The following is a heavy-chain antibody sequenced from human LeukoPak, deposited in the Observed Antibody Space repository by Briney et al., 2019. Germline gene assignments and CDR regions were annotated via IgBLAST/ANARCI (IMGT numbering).Heavy chain of an antibody. CDR1: GGTFSSYA. D-gene: IGHD3-10*01. V-gene: IGHV1-69*10. J-gene: IGHJ4*02. CDR2: IIPILGTA. CDR3: ARLVGWLGYYYGSGSQGDFDY. Sequence: ASVKVSCKASGGTFSSYAISWVRQAPGQGLEWMGGIIPILGTANYAQKFQGRVTITADKSTSTAYMELSSLRSEDTAVYYCARLVGWLGYYYGSGSQGDFDYWGQGTLVTVSS.